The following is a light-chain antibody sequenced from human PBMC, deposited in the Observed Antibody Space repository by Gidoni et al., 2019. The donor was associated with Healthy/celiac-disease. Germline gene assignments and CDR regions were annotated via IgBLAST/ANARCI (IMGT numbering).Light chain of an antibody. CDR3: CSYAGSSTYV. V-gene: IGLV2-23*02. Sequence: QSALTQPASVSGSPGQSITISCTGTSSDVGNYNLVSWYQQHPDKAPKLIIYEVNKRPSGVSNRFSGSKSGNTASLTISGLQAEDEADYYCCSYAGSSTYVFGTGTKVTVL. CDR2: EVN. J-gene: IGLJ1*01. CDR1: SSDVGNYNL.